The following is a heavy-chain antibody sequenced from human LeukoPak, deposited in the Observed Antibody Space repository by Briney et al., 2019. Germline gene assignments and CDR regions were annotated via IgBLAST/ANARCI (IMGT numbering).Heavy chain of an antibody. V-gene: IGHV1-2*02. J-gene: IGHJ4*02. D-gene: IGHD6-19*01. Sequence: GESLKVSCKASGYTFTGYYLHWVRQAPGQGLEWMGWINPSSGATNYAQKFQGRVTMTRDTSITTSYMELSRLRSDDTAVYYCARGRGSGWYPSDYWGQGTLVTVSS. CDR1: GYTFTGYY. CDR3: ARGRGSGWYPSDY. CDR2: INPSSGAT.